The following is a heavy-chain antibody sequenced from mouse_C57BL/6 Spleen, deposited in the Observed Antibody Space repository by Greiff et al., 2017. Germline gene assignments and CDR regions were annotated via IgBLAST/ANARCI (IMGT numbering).Heavy chain of an antibody. CDR1: GYTFTSYW. V-gene: IGHV1-55*01. J-gene: IGHJ2*01. CDR3: ARRSPYDYDEDYFDY. Sequence: VQLQQPGAELVKPGASVKMSCKASGYTFTSYWITWVKQRPGQGLEWIGDIYPGSGSTNYNEKFKSKATLTVDTSSSTAYMQLSSLTSEDSAVYYCARRSPYDYDEDYFDYWGQGTTLTVSS. CDR2: IYPGSGST. D-gene: IGHD2-4*01.